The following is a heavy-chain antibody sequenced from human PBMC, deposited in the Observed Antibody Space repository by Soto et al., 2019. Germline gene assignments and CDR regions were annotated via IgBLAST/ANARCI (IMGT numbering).Heavy chain of an antibody. V-gene: IGHV2-70*01. Sequence: SGPTLVNPTQTLTLTCTFSGFSLSTSGMCVSWIRQPPGKALEWLALIDWDDDKYYSTSLKTRLTISKDTSKNQVVLTMTNMDPVDTATYYCARIYLGYHQDYYYYGMDVCGKGTTVTVSS. CDR2: IDWDDDK. CDR3: ARIYLGYHQDYYYYGMDV. J-gene: IGHJ6*04. CDR1: GFSLSTSGMC. D-gene: IGHD2-2*01.